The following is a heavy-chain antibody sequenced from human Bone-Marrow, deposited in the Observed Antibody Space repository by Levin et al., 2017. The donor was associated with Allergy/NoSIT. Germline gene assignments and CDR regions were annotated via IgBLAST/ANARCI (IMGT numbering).Heavy chain of an antibody. J-gene: IGHJ4*02. CDR3: AGVGTDSSTPLDY. D-gene: IGHD6-19*01. Sequence: ASVKVSCKASGYTFTTYAIHWVRQAPGQGLEWMGWINGGLGNTEYSQKFQGRVTITRDTSASTGYMELSSLTSEDTAVYYCAGVGTDSSTPLDYWGQGTLVTVSS. CDR1: GYTFTTYA. CDR2: INGGLGNT. V-gene: IGHV1-3*01.